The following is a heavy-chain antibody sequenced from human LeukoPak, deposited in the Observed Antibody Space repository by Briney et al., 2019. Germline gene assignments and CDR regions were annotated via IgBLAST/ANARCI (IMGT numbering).Heavy chain of an antibody. V-gene: IGHV1-69*13. J-gene: IGHJ5*02. CDR3: ARDVRHRYCSSSSCYWGWLDP. Sequence: SVKVSCKASGGTFSNYAISWVRQAPGQGLEWMGGIIPIFGTSNYAQKFQGRVTITADESTSTAYMELSSLRSEDTAVYYCARDVRHRYCSSSSCYWGWLDPWGQGTLVTVSS. D-gene: IGHD2-2*01. CDR2: IIPIFGTS. CDR1: GGTFSNYA.